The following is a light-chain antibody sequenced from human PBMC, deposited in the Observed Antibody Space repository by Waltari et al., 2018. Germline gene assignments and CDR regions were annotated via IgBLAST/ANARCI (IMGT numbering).Light chain of an antibody. J-gene: IGKJ1*01. CDR3: QHYVGLPAT. CDR1: ESIGKD. V-gene: IGKV3-20*01. CDR2: GAS. Sequence: CRASESIGKDLVWDHKKPGQAPRLLIYGASTRATGIPDRCSGGGSGTDFSLSITRLEPEDCAVYYCQHYVGLPATFGQGTTVEI.